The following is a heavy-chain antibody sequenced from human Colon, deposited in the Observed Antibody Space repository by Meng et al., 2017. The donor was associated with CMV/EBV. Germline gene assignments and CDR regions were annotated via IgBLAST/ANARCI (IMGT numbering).Heavy chain of an antibody. CDR1: GGSFSDYY. CDR2: INHSGDT. D-gene: IGHD3-22*01. Sequence: SETLSLTCAVYGGSFSDYYWVWIRQSPGQGLEWLGEINHSGDTNYNPSLKSRVTISVDTSKNQFSLQLSSVTAADTAVYYCARGPFRYDRSSTYPGYFDHWGQGTLVTVSS. J-gene: IGHJ4*02. CDR3: ARGPFRYDRSSTYPGYFDH. V-gene: IGHV4-34*01.